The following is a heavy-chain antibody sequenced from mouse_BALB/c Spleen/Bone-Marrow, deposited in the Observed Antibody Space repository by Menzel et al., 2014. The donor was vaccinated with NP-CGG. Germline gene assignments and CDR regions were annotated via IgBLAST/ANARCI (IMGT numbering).Heavy chain of an antibody. CDR2: INPSIGYT. CDR3: AREGTYYPYFDY. V-gene: IGHV1-4*02. Sequence: QVQLKESAAELARPGASVKLSCKASGYIFTSYTIQWIKQRPGQGLEWIGYINPSIGYTEYNQKFKDKTTLTADTSSSTTYMQLSSLTSEDSAVYYCAREGTYYPYFDYWGQGTTLTVSS. D-gene: IGHD2-10*01. J-gene: IGHJ2*01. CDR1: GYIFTSYT.